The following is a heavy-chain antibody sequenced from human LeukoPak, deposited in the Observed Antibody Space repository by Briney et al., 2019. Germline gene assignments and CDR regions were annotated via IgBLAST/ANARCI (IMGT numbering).Heavy chain of an antibody. J-gene: IGHJ3*01. CDR3: ARDASLQMGASDV. CDR2: IYHSGST. Sequence: PSQTLSLTCAVSGGSISSSDWWTWVRQPPGEGLEWIGEIYHSGSTKYNPSLKSRVTISVDKSKNQFSLKVSSVTAADTAVYYCARDASLQMGASDVWGQGTMVTVSS. CDR1: GGSISSSDW. D-gene: IGHD1-1*01. V-gene: IGHV4-4*02.